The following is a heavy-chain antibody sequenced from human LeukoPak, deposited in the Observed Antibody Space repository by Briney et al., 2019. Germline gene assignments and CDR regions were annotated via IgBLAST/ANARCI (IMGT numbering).Heavy chain of an antibody. CDR3: TTLSVSRGDYPP. J-gene: IGHJ5*02. CDR2: IKSKTDGGTT. D-gene: IGHD4-17*01. CDR1: AFTFTNAW. V-gene: IGHV3-15*01. Sequence: PGGSLRLSCVASAFTFTNAWMSWVRQAPGKGLEWVGRIKSKTDGGTTDYAAPVKGRFTISREDSKNTLYLQLNSLKTEDTAVYYCTTLSVSRGDYPPWGQGTLVTVSS.